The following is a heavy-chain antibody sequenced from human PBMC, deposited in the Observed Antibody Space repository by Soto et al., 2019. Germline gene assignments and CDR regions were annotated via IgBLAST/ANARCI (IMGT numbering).Heavy chain of an antibody. CDR2: ISAYNGNT. CDR1: GYTFTSYG. D-gene: IGHD3-10*01. Sequence: GASVKVSCKASGYTFTSYGISWVRQAPGQGLEWMGWISAYNGNTNYAQKLQGRVTMTTDTSTSTAYMELRSLRSDDTAVYYCARDLDYSGSGSYYLSPTYYYYGMDVWGQGTTVTVSS. V-gene: IGHV1-18*01. CDR3: ARDLDYSGSGSYYLSPTYYYYGMDV. J-gene: IGHJ6*02.